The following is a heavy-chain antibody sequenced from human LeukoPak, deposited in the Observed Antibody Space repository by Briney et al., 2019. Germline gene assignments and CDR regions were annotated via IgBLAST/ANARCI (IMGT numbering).Heavy chain of an antibody. D-gene: IGHD6-19*01. CDR1: GFVFSKYA. J-gene: IGHJ4*02. V-gene: IGHV3-30-3*01. CDR3: ARDPYSHDSSGFSYFLQY. CDR2: VSYDGDFK. Sequence: GGSLRLSCVGSGFVFSKYAAHWVRQAPGKGLEWVAVVSYDGDFKLYGDSVKGRFTISRDNSQNMLFLQMNDLRPQDAATYFCARDPYSHDSSGFSYFLQYWGQGTVVTVSS.